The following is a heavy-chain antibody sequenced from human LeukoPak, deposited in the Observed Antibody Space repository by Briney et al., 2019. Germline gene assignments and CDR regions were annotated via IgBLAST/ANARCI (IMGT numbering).Heavy chain of an antibody. CDR3: AELGITMIGGV. D-gene: IGHD3-10*02. CDR1: GFTFSIYE. CDR2: ISSSGSTI. V-gene: IGHV3-48*03. J-gene: IGHJ6*04. Sequence: PGGSQRLSCAASGFTFSIYEMNWLRQAPGKGLEWVSYISSSGSTIYYADSVKGRFTISRDNAKNSLYLQMNSLRAEDTAVYYCAELGITMIGGVWGKGTTVTISS.